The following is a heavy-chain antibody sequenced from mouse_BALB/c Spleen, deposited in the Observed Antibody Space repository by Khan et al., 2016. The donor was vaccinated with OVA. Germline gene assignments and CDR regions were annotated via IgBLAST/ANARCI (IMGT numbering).Heavy chain of an antibody. Sequence: VQLKQSGPGLVKPSQSLSLTCTVTGYSITSDYAWNWIRQFPGNKLEWLGFISYSGNTNYNPSLKSRISITRDTSKNQFFLQLNSVTTDDTATYYCARNCGGDFAYWGQGTTLTVSS. V-gene: IGHV3-2*02. CDR1: GYSITSDYA. J-gene: IGHJ2*01. CDR2: ISYSGNT. CDR3: ARNCGGDFAY.